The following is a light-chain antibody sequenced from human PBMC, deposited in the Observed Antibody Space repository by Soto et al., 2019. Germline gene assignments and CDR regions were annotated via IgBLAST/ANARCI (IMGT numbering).Light chain of an antibody. Sequence: EVVLTQSPGTLSLSPGERATLSCRASQSVSNRYLSWYQQKPGQAPRLLIYSVSMRATGIPDRFSGSGSDTDFTLTIAGLQAEDVALYYCQQYYTSPLTFGGGTKVEIK. V-gene: IGKV3-20*01. CDR1: QSVSNRY. CDR2: SVS. CDR3: QQYYTSPLT. J-gene: IGKJ4*01.